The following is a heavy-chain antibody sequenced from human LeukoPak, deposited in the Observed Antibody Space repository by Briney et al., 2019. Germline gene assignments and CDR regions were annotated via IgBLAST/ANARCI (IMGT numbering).Heavy chain of an antibody. CDR2: IRSKANSYAT. CDR1: GFTFSGSA. J-gene: IGHJ6*03. D-gene: IGHD2-2*02. CDR3: TTVVVPAAISYYYMDV. Sequence: GGSLRLSCAASGFTFSGSAMHWVRQASGKGLEWVGRIRSKANSYATAYAASVKGRFTISRDDSKNTAYLQMNSLKTEDTAVYCCTTVVVPAAISYYYMDVWGKGTTVTVSS. V-gene: IGHV3-73*01.